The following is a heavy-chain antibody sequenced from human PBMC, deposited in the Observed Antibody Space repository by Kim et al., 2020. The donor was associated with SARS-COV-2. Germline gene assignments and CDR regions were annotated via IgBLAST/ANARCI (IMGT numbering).Heavy chain of an antibody. CDR1: GGSISSDY. Sequence: SETLSLTCNDSGGSISSDYWSWIRQPPGMTLEWIGFIDSSGSTNYNPSLKSRVTMSLDTSKNQFSLKLSSVTAADTAVYYCARYTSGSSAFDYWGQGTLVTVSS. CDR3: ARYTSGSSAFDY. CDR2: IDSSGST. V-gene: IGHV4-59*01. J-gene: IGHJ4*02. D-gene: IGHD1-1*01.